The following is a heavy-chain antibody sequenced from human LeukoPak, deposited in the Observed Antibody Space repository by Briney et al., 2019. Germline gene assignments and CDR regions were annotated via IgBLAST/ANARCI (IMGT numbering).Heavy chain of an antibody. J-gene: IGHJ3*02. CDR2: IIPIFGTA. V-gene: IGHV1-69*05. CDR1: GGTFSSYA. D-gene: IGHD3-22*01. Sequence: ASVKVSCKASGGTFSSYAISWVRQAPGQGLEWMGGIIPIFGTANYAQKFQGRVTITTDESTSTAYMELSSLRSEDTAVYYCAAYNYYDSSGPRWADAFDIWGQGTMVTVSS. CDR3: AAYNYYDSSGPRWADAFDI.